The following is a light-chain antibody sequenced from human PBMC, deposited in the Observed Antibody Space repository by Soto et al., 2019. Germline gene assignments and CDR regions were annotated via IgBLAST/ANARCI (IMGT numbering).Light chain of an antibody. V-gene: IGKV1-39*01. CDR3: QQSYSTPQP. CDR1: QSISTH. J-gene: IGKJ1*01. CDR2: STS. Sequence: IKMHPSASSVSASVGDRVTLNFRPSQSISTHLNWYQQKPGQAPKLLIYSTSSFQGGVPSRFSGSGSGAEFTLTISSLQPEDFATYYCQQSYSTPQPFGQVTKVDVK.